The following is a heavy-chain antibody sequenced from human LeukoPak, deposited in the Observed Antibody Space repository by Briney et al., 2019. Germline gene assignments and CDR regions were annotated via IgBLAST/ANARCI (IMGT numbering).Heavy chain of an antibody. J-gene: IGHJ3*01. CDR3: ARGWSSGYPDSDAFDV. D-gene: IGHD3-22*01. CDR2: IYNSGST. CDR1: GFTFTTYW. V-gene: IGHV4-59*10. Sequence: GSLRLSCAASGFTFTTYWMSWVRQAPGKGLEWIGRIYNSGSTNYNPSLKSRVTMSVDTSKNQFSLKLTSVTAADTAVYYCARGWSSGYPDSDAFDVWGQGTMVTVSS.